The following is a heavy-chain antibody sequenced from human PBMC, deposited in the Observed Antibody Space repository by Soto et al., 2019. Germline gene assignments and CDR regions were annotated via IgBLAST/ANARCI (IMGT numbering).Heavy chain of an antibody. J-gene: IGHJ4*02. CDR3: VRGSDPYKCGF. D-gene: IGHD6-25*01. CDR2: VHPSGNF. V-gene: IGHV4-31*03. CDR1: GASVNSGLYF. Sequence: QVQLQESGPGLVKPSQTLSLTCTVSGASVNSGLYFWNWIRQVPGKGLEWIGHVHPSGNFYYNPSLKSRFTMSMDTSNNQVSLQLNSVTVADTAVYYCVRGSDPYKCGFWGQGTLVTVSS.